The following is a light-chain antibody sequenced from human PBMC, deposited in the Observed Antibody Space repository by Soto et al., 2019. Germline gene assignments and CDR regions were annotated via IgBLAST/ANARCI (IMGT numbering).Light chain of an antibody. CDR3: QQYDNLP. J-gene: IGKJ3*01. CDR2: DAS. V-gene: IGKV1-33*01. CDR1: QDISNY. Sequence: DIQMTQSPSSLSASVGDRVTITCQASQDISNYLNWYQHKPGKAPKLLIYDASNLEAGVPSRFSGSGSGTNFTFTICCLQPEDIATYYCQQYDNLPFGPGTKVYIK.